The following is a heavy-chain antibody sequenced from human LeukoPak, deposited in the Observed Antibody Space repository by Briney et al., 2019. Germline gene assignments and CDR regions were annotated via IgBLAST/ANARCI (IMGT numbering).Heavy chain of an antibody. Sequence: GASVKVSCKASSYTFTSYGISWVRQAPGQGLEWMGWISGYNGNTNYAQKFQGRVTMTTDTSTSTAYMELRSLRSDDTAVYYCARGSSSGSHYYFDYWGQGTLVTVSS. CDR2: ISGYNGNT. D-gene: IGHD6-19*01. V-gene: IGHV1-18*01. CDR1: SYTFTSYG. CDR3: ARGSSSGSHYYFDY. J-gene: IGHJ4*02.